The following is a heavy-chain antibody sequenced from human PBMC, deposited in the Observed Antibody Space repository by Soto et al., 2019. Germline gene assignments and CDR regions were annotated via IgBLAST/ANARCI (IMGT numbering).Heavy chain of an antibody. CDR3: ASYSGYDLYYYGMDV. J-gene: IGHJ6*02. V-gene: IGHV3-23*01. Sequence: GGSLRLSCAASGFTFSSYAMSWVRQAPGKGLEWVSAISGSGGSTYYADSVKGRFTISRDNSKNTLYLQMNSLRAEDTAVYYRASYSGYDLYYYGMDVWGQGTTVTVSS. CDR1: GFTFSSYA. D-gene: IGHD5-12*01. CDR2: ISGSGGST.